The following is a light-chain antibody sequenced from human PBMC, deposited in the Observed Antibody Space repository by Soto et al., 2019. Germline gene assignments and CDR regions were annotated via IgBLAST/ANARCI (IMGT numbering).Light chain of an antibody. V-gene: IGKV3-15*01. CDR1: QSVSSN. CDR2: GAS. CDR3: QQYSNWPLT. J-gene: IGKJ4*01. Sequence: ETVLTQSPATLSVSPGERATLSCRASQSVSSNLAWYQQKPGQAPRLLISGASTRATAIPARFSGSGSGTEFTLSISSLQSEDFAVYYCQQYSNWPLTFGGGTKVEIK.